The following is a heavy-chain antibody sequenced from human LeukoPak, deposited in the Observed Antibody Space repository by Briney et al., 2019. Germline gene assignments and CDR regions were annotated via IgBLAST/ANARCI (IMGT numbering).Heavy chain of an antibody. Sequence: PGGSLRLSCAASGFTFGAYWMHWVRQAPGKGLVWVSRINSDGSSTSYADSVKGRFTISRDNAKNTLYLQMNSLRAEDTAVYYCARGNYDSSGLLDYWGQGTLVTVSS. D-gene: IGHD3-22*01. V-gene: IGHV3-74*01. CDR2: INSDGSST. CDR3: ARGNYDSSGLLDY. J-gene: IGHJ4*02. CDR1: GFTFGAYW.